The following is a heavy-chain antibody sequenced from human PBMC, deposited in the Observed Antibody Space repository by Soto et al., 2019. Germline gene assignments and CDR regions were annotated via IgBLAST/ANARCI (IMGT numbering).Heavy chain of an antibody. CDR3: ARSGGYGGNSVAFDI. Sequence: QVQLQESGPGLVKPSGTLSLTCAVSGGSISSSNWWSWVRQPPGKGLEWIGEIYHSGSTNYNPSLKSRVTIXXDXSXXQFSRKLSSVTAADTAVYYCARSGGYGGNSVAFDIWGHGTMVTVSS. J-gene: IGHJ3*02. V-gene: IGHV4-4*02. CDR1: GGSISSSNW. CDR2: IYHSGST. D-gene: IGHD4-17*01.